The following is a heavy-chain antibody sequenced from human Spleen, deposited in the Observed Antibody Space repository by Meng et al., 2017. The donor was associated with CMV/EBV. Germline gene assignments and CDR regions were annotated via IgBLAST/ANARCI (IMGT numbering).Heavy chain of an antibody. Sequence: SETLSLTCVVYGGSFSGYYWSWIRQPPGKGLEWIGEINHSGSTSHNPSLKSRVTISVDTSKNQFSLKLNSVTAADTAVYYCARYGVYYYDSSGYSGFDSWGPGTLVTVSS. V-gene: IGHV4-34*01. J-gene: IGHJ4*02. CDR3: ARYGVYYYDSSGYSGFDS. D-gene: IGHD3-22*01. CDR2: INHSGST. CDR1: GGSFSGYY.